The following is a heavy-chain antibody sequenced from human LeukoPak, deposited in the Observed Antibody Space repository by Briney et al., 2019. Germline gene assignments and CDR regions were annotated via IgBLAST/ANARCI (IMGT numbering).Heavy chain of an antibody. V-gene: IGHV3-23*01. CDR1: GFTFSSYA. Sequence: GGSLRLSCAASGFTFSSYAMSWVRQAPGKGLERVSAISGSGGSTYYADSVKGRFTISRDNSKNTLYLQMNSLRAEDTAVYYCAKEDEGIWFGEFTTYYGMDVWGKGTTVTVSS. CDR2: ISGSGGST. D-gene: IGHD3-10*01. CDR3: AKEDEGIWFGEFTTYYGMDV. J-gene: IGHJ6*04.